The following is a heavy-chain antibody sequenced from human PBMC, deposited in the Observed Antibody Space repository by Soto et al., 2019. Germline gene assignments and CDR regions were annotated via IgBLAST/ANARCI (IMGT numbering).Heavy chain of an antibody. CDR1: GFTFNNYG. Sequence: QVQLVESGGGVVQPGRSLRLSCAASGFTFNNYGMHWVRQAPGKGLEWLAVIWNDGSNSSYANSVKGRFTISRDNSKNTLYLQMSSLRAEDRGVYYCARLQIPPPTRGAANARGAMDVWGQGTTVTVSS. D-gene: IGHD6-13*01. CDR3: ARLQIPPPTRGAANARGAMDV. CDR2: IWNDGSNS. V-gene: IGHV3-33*01. J-gene: IGHJ6*02.